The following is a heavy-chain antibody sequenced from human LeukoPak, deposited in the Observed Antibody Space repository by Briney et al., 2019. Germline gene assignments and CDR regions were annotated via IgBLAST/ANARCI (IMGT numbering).Heavy chain of an antibody. Sequence: GGSLRLSCAASGFTFSTYWMSWVRQAPGKGLEWVAVLSYDGSNKYYADSVKGRFTISRDNSKNTLHLQMNSLRAEDTAVYYCARDRGSRLLKYYFDYWGQGTLVTVSS. CDR1: GFTFSTYW. CDR2: LSYDGSNK. V-gene: IGHV3-30*19. J-gene: IGHJ4*02. D-gene: IGHD3-10*01. CDR3: ARDRGSRLLKYYFDY.